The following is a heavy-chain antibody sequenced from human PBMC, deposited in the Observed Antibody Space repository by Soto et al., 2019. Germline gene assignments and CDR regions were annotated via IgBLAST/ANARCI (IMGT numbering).Heavy chain of an antibody. V-gene: IGHV3-33*01. J-gene: IGHJ3*02. CDR3: ARDREVFDAFDI. CDR2: IWYDGSNK. CDR1: GFSFSSYG. Sequence: QVQLVESGGGVVQPGRSLRLSCAASGFSFSSYGMHGVRQAPGKGLDRVAVIWYDGSNKYYADSVKGRFTISRDNSKNTLYLQMNSLRAEDTAVYYCARDREVFDAFDIWGQGTMVTVSS.